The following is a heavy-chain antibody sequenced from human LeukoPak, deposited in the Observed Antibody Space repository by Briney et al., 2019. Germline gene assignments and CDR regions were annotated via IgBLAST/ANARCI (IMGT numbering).Heavy chain of an antibody. CDR2: ISGSGGST. V-gene: IGHV3-23*01. J-gene: IGHJ4*02. CDR3: ARDRSYGSGSYSPTDY. CDR1: GFTFSSYA. Sequence: GGSLRLSCAASGFTFSSYAMSWVRQAPGKGLEWVSAISGSGGSTYYADSVKGRFTISRDNSKNTLYLQMNSLRAEDTAVYYCARDRSYGSGSYSPTDYWGQGTLVTVSS. D-gene: IGHD3-10*01.